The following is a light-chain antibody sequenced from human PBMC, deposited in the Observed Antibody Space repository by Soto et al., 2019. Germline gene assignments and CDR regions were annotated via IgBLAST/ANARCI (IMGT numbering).Light chain of an antibody. CDR2: AAS. J-gene: IGKJ4*01. V-gene: IGKV3-15*01. CDR1: QSLGTN. Sequence: VTTQSPATLSVSPGDRATLFCRASQSLGTNLAWYQQKPGQAPRLLIYAASSMATGVPCRFSGSGSGTGFTLTISSLQSEDFAVYYCQQYNHLPLTFGGGTKVDIK. CDR3: QQYNHLPLT.